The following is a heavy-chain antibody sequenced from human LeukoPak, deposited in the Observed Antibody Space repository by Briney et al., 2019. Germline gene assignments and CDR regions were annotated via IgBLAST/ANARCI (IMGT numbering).Heavy chain of an antibody. Sequence: GGSLRLSCAASGFTFNIYGMHWVRQAPGKGLEWVAFIRYDGSNKYYADSVKGRFTISRDNSKNTLYLQMNSLRAEDTAVYYCANDVGLNTYSSGWNDAFDIWGQGTMVTVSS. J-gene: IGHJ3*02. CDR2: IRYDGSNK. V-gene: IGHV3-30*02. CDR1: GFTFNIYG. CDR3: ANDVGLNTYSSGWNDAFDI. D-gene: IGHD6-19*01.